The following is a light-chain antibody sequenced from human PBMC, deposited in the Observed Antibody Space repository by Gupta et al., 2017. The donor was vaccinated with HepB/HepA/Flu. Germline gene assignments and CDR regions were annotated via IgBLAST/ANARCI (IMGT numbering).Light chain of an antibody. V-gene: IGKV1-39*01. Sequence: LSATVGDRVTITCRASQSISSYLNWYQQKPGKAPKLLIYAASSLQSGVPSRFSGSGSGTDFTLTISSLQPEDFATYYCQQSYSTPPWTFGQGTKVEIK. J-gene: IGKJ1*01. CDR3: QQSYSTPPWT. CDR2: AAS. CDR1: QSISSY.